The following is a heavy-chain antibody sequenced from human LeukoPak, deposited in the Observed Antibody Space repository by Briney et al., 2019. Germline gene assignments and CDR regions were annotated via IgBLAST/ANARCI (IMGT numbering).Heavy chain of an antibody. CDR1: GGSISSYY. V-gene: IGHV4-59*12. J-gene: IGHJ4*02. CDR2: IYHSGST. Sequence: SETLSLTCTVSGGSISSYYWSWIRQPPGKGLEWIGYIYHSGSTYYNPSLKSRVIISVDRSKNQFSLKLSSVTAADTAVYYCARTYPNSGSVDYWGQGTLVTVSS. D-gene: IGHD1-26*01. CDR3: ARTYPNSGSVDY.